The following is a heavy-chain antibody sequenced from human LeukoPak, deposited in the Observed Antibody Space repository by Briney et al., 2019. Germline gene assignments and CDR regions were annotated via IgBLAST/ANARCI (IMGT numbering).Heavy chain of an antibody. J-gene: IGHJ5*02. CDR3: ARGDGQIAAAGTGWFDP. V-gene: IGHV1-2*04. CDR2: INPNSGGT. CDR1: GYTFTGYY. D-gene: IGHD6-13*01. Sequence: ASVKVSCKASGYTFTGYYMHCVRQAPGQGLEWMGWINPNSGGTNYAQKFQGWVTMTRDTSISTAYMELSRLRSDDTAVYYCARGDGQIAAAGTGWFDPWGQGTLVTVSS.